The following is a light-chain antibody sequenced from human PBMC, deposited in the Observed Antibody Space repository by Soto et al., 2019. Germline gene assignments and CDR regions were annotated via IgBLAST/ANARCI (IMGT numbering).Light chain of an antibody. Sequence: EVVLTQSPGTLSLSPGERATLSCRASQSVSSSDLAWYQQKPGQAPRLLISGASSRATGIPDRFSGSGSGTDFTLTISRLEPEDFALFYCQQYGTSPPTLGQGTKVDIK. CDR2: GAS. CDR1: QSVSSSD. J-gene: IGKJ1*01. V-gene: IGKV3-20*01. CDR3: QQYGTSPPT.